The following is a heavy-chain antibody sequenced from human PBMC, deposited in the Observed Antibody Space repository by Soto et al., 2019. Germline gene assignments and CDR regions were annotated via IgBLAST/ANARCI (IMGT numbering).Heavy chain of an antibody. D-gene: IGHD3-10*01. V-gene: IGHV4-34*01. Sequence: PSETLSLTCAVYGGSFSGYYWSWIRQPPGKGLEWIGEINHSGSTNYNPSLKSRVTISVDTSKNQFSLKLSSVTAADTAVYYCARGLTQYYGSGSYRRVYYRAQRTLVTVSS. CDR1: GGSFSGYY. CDR3: ARGLTQYYGSGSYRRVYY. J-gene: IGHJ4*02. CDR2: INHSGST.